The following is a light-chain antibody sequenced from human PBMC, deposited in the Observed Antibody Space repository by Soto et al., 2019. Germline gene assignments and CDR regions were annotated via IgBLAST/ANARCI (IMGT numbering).Light chain of an antibody. CDR3: QNSNSAPLT. Sequence: DVQMTQSPSSLSASVGDRVTITCRASQGISTSLAWYQQKPGKIPTLLIYAASTLQPGVPSRFSGSGSGTDFTLTISSLQSEDVATYYCQNSNSAPLTFGGGTKVELK. J-gene: IGKJ4*01. CDR2: AAS. V-gene: IGKV1-27*01. CDR1: QGISTS.